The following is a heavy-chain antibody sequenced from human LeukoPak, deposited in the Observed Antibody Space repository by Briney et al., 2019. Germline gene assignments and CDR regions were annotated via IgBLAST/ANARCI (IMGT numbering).Heavy chain of an antibody. CDR1: GGSISSYY. CDR3: VRSPQLDP. Sequence: SETLSLTCTVSGGSISSYYWSWVRQSPGKGLEWIGYIQNSVTSYTDNPSLKSRVTILVDTSKTQFSLKVTSVTAADTAVYYCVRSPQLDPWGQGTLVTVSS. V-gene: IGHV4-59*01. J-gene: IGHJ5*02. CDR2: IQNSVTSY.